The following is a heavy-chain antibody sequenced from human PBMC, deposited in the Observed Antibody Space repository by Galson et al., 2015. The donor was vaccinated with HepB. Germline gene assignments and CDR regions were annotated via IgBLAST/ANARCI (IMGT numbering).Heavy chain of an antibody. Sequence: LRLSCAASGFTFSSYGMHWVRQAPGKGLEWVAVIWYEGSNKYYADSVKGRFTISRDNSKNTLNLQMNSLRAEDTAVYYCARGGETSSSWYRVDYYYYGMDVWGQGTTVTVSS. CDR2: IWYEGSNK. CDR3: ARGGETSSSWYRVDYYYYGMDV. D-gene: IGHD6-13*01. CDR1: GFTFSSYG. V-gene: IGHV3-33*01. J-gene: IGHJ6*02.